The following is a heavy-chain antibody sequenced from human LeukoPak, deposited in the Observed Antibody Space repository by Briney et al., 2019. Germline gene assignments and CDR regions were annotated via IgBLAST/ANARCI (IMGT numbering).Heavy chain of an antibody. V-gene: IGHV1-2*02. CDR1: GYIFTGYY. CDR3: ARDHEHSYDY. J-gene: IGHJ4*02. Sequence: ASVKVSCKASGYIFTGYYMHWVRQAPGQGLEWMGWVSPTSGGTNYARKFQGRVTMTRDTSISTAYMELSRLRSDDTAVYYCARDHEHSYDYWGQGTLVTVSS. CDR2: VSPTSGGT.